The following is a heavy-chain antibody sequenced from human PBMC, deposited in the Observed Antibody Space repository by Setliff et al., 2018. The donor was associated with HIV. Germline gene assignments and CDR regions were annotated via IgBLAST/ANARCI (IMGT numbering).Heavy chain of an antibody. J-gene: IGHJ4*02. D-gene: IGHD3-22*01. CDR3: ARQGAEWGSGYYYVY. CDR1: GSIFSISY. V-gene: IGHV3-74*03. Sequence: GGSLRLSCAATGSIFSISYMHWVRQAPGRGLGWVSLISSDGSTTTYADSVKGRFTVSRDNARNTLYLQMNSLRPDDTAVYYCARQGAEWGSGYYYVYWGQGTLVTVSS. CDR2: ISSDGSTT.